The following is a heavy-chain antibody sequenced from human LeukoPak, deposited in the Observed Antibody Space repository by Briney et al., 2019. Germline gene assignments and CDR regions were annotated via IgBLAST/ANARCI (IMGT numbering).Heavy chain of an antibody. CDR2: ISPLGSEK. D-gene: IGHD5-24*01. J-gene: IGHJ4*02. Sequence: GGSLRLSCAASGFTFSSYWMSWVRQAPGKGLEWVANISPLGSEKYYVDSVKGRFTISRDNTKNSLYLQMNSLRAEDTAVYYCARDSWGDDHKGGLGGQGTLVTVSS. CDR3: ARDSWGDDHKGGL. CDR1: GFTFSSYW. V-gene: IGHV3-7*01.